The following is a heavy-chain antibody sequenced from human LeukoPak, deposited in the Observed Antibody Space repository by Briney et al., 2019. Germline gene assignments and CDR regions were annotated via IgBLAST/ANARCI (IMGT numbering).Heavy chain of an antibody. Sequence: SQTLSLTCTVSDGSISTGGYSWNWIRQHPGKGLEWIGYIYYSGSTYYNPSLKSRLTISVDTSKNQFYLKLSSVTAADTAVYYCARDVGTVTDLGRFDPWGQGTLVTVSA. V-gene: IGHV4-31*03. CDR1: DGSISTGGYS. CDR2: IYYSGST. D-gene: IGHD4-17*01. CDR3: ARDVGTVTDLGRFDP. J-gene: IGHJ5*02.